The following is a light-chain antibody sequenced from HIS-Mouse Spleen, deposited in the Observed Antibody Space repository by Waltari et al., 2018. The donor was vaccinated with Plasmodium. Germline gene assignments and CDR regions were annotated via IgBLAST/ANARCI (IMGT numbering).Light chain of an antibody. CDR1: PSISSY. V-gene: IGKV1-39*01. J-gene: IGKJ4*01. CDR3: QQSYSTPPT. Sequence: DIQMTQSPSSLSASVGDRVTITCRASPSISSYLNWYQQKPGKAPKLLIYAASSLQSGVPSRFSCSGSGTDFTLTISSLQPEDFATYYCQQSYSTPPTFGGGTKVEIK. CDR2: AAS.